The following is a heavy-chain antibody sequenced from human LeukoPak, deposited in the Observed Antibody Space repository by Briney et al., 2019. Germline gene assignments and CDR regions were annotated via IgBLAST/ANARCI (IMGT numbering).Heavy chain of an antibody. J-gene: IGHJ4*02. D-gene: IGHD3-9*01. Sequence: ASVKVSCKASGYTFTGYYMHWVRQAPGQGLEWMGWINPNSGGTNYAQKFQGRVTMTRDTSISTAYMELSRLRSDDTAVYYCARVGPWDILTGSLDYWGQGTLVTVSS. CDR2: INPNSGGT. V-gene: IGHV1-2*02. CDR3: ARVGPWDILTGSLDY. CDR1: GYTFTGYY.